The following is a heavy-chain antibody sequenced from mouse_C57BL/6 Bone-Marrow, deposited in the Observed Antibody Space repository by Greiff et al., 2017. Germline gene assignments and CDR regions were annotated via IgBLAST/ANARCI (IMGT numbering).Heavy chain of an antibody. D-gene: IGHD1-1*01. CDR3: ARGGGYYGSSYGYFDV. V-gene: IGHV1-81*01. J-gene: IGHJ1*03. Sequence: QVQLQQSGAELARPGASVKLSCKASGYTFTSYGISWVKQRTGQGLEWIGEIYPRSGNTYYNEKFKGKATLTADKSSSTAYMELRSLTSEDSAVYFCARGGGYYGSSYGYFDVWGTGTTVTVSS. CDR1: GYTFTSYG. CDR2: IYPRSGNT.